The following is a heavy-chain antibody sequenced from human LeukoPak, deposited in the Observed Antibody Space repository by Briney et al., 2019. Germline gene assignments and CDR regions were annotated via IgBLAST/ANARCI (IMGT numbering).Heavy chain of an antibody. J-gene: IGHJ4*02. D-gene: IGHD5-24*01. CDR3: ARDGGDGYNPYYFDY. Sequence: GGSLRLSCAASGFTFSSYEMNWVRQAPGKGLEWVSYISSSGSTIYYADSVKGRFTISRDNAKNSLYLQMNSLRAEDTAVYYCARDGGDGYNPYYFDYWGQGTLVTVSS. V-gene: IGHV3-48*03. CDR1: GFTFSSYE. CDR2: ISSSGSTI.